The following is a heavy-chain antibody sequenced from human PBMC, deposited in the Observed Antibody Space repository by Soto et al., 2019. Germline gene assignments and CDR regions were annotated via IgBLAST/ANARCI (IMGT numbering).Heavy chain of an antibody. CDR3: SKVQRGPGIAVASVDY. J-gene: IGHJ4*02. CDR1: GVSIRSSNW. Sequence: KPSETLSLTCAVSGVSIRSSNWWNWARQPPGKGLEWIGQVYHSGSSNYNPSLRGRVTISLDRSKNQFSLEMTSVTAADTAIYYCSKVQRGPGIAVASVDYWGQGILVTVSS. CDR2: VYHSGSS. V-gene: IGHV4-4*02. D-gene: IGHD6-19*01.